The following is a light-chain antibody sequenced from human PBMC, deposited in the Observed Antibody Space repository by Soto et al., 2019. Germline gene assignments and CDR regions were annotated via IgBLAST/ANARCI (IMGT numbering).Light chain of an antibody. J-gene: IGKJ4*01. Sequence: ETVMTQSPATLSVSPGERATLSYGASKSLSTNLAWYQQKPGQVPRLLIYGSSTRASDIPARFSGSGSGTEFTLNISSLQYEDFVVSYCQQYNEWPLTFGGGTKVEIE. CDR1: KSLSTN. CDR2: GSS. CDR3: QQYNEWPLT. V-gene: IGKV3-15*01.